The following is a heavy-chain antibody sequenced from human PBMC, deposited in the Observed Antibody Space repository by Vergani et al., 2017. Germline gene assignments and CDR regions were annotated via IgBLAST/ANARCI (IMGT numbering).Heavy chain of an antibody. J-gene: IGHJ4*02. Sequence: QVQLVQSGAEVKKPGASVKVSCKASGYTFTGYYMHWVRQAPGQGLEWMGWINPNSGGTNYAQKFQGRVTMTRDTSISTAYMELSRLRSDDTAVYYCARDILNIVVLPAANILGLDYWGQGTLVTVSS. CDR1: GYTFTGYY. V-gene: IGHV1-2*02. CDR3: ARDILNIVVLPAANILGLDY. D-gene: IGHD2-2*01. CDR2: INPNSGGT.